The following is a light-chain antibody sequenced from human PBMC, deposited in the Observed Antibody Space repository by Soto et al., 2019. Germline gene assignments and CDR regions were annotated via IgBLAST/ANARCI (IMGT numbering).Light chain of an antibody. CDR1: QSVSSAY. CDR3: QKYGGSTEK. Sequence: EIVLTQSPGTLSLSPGERATLSCRASQSVSSAYLAWYQQKPGQAPRLLIYNVSRRATGIPDRFSGSGSGTDFTITVSRLEPEDFAVYYCQKYGGSTEKFGQGTTGDIK. V-gene: IGKV3-20*01. CDR2: NVS. J-gene: IGKJ1*01.